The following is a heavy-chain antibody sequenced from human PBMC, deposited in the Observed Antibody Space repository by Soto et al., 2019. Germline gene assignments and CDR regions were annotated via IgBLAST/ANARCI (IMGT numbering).Heavy chain of an antibody. J-gene: IGHJ4*02. CDR1: GFTFSSYG. CDR2: IWYDGSNK. Sequence: QVQLVESGGGVVQPGRSLRLSCAASGFTFSSYGMHWVRQAPGKGLEWVAVIWYDGSNKYYADSVKGRFTISRDNSKNTLYLQMNSLRAEDTAVYYCGSDTAEGGVDYWGQGTLVTVSS. CDR3: GSDTAEGGVDY. D-gene: IGHD3-16*01. V-gene: IGHV3-33*01.